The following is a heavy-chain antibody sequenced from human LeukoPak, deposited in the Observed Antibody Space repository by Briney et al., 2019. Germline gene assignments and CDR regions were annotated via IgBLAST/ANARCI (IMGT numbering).Heavy chain of an antibody. CDR3: ARGFLRGRRWDY. Sequence: SETLSLTCAVYGGSFSGYYWSWIRQPPWKGLEWIGEINHSGSTNYNPSLKSRVTISVDTSKNQFSLKLSSVTAADTAVYYCARGFLRGRRWDYRGQGTLVTVSS. V-gene: IGHV4-34*01. CDR1: GGSFSGYY. CDR2: INHSGST. D-gene: IGHD3-16*01. J-gene: IGHJ4*02.